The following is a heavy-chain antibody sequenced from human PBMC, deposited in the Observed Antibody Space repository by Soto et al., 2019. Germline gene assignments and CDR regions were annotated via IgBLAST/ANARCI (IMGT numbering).Heavy chain of an antibody. CDR1: GFTFGDYA. Sequence: GGSLRLSCTASGFTFGDYAMSWFRQAPGKGLEWVGFIRSKAYGGTTEYTASVKGRYTISRDDSKSIEYLQMNSLKIEDTAVFYCTRAMHVDTAMVDYYYGMDVWGQGTTVTVSS. J-gene: IGHJ6*02. CDR3: TRAMHVDTAMVDYYYGMDV. D-gene: IGHD5-18*01. V-gene: IGHV3-49*01. CDR2: IRSKAYGGTT.